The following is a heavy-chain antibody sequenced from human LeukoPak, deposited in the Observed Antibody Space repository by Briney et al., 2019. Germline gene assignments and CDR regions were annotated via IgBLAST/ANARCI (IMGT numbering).Heavy chain of an antibody. D-gene: IGHD3-3*01. CDR1: VGSSSIISSY. CDR2: IHYSGST. CDR3: ARHAYDFWSGYAGKFDY. J-gene: IGHJ4*02. V-gene: IGHV4-39*01. Sequence: PSETRSLTCTVSVGSSSIISSYWGWIPHPPGKGLEWIGSIHYSGSTYYNPSLKSRVTISVDTSKNQFSLKLSSVTAADTAVYYCARHAYDFWSGYAGKFDYWGQGTLVTVSS.